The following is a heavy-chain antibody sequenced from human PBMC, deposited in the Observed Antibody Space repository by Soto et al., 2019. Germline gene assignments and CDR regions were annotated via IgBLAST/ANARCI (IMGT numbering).Heavy chain of an antibody. V-gene: IGHV3-7*04. J-gene: IGHJ4*02. CDR2: INQDGSEK. CDR3: SGGVGDAF. CDR1: ESTVSRDW. D-gene: IGHD1-26*01. Sequence: EVHLVESGGGLVQTGGSLRLSCAIFESTVSRDWMNWVRQAPGKGLEWVAHINQDGSEKYYVDSVKGRFTISRDNAKKALCLQMIRLRTADTAMFYCSGGVGDAFWGQGTLVTVSS.